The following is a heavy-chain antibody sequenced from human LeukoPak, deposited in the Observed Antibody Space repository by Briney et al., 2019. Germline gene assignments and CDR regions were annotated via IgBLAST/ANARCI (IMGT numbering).Heavy chain of an antibody. Sequence: GGSLRLSCAASAFTFSSYGMHWVRQAPGKGLEWVAFIQYDGSNKYYANSVKGRFTISRDNSKNTLYLQMNSLRAEDTAVYYCAKDGKTGDYMDVWGQGTTVTVSS. V-gene: IGHV3-30*02. CDR2: IQYDGSNK. CDR1: AFTFSSYG. J-gene: IGHJ6*03. CDR3: AKDGKTGDYMDV. D-gene: IGHD7-27*01.